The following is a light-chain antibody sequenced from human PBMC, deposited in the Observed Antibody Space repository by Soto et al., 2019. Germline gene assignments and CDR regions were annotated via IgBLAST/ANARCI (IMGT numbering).Light chain of an antibody. J-gene: IGKJ1*01. CDR3: QQYNDYPWP. CDR2: KAS. Sequence: DIPMTQSPSTLSASVGDRVTITCRASQSISSWLAWYQQKPGKAPKLLIYKASSLESGVRSRFNGSGSGTEFTLTISSLQPDDFATYYCQQYNDYPWPFGQGTKVEIK. V-gene: IGKV1-5*03. CDR1: QSISSW.